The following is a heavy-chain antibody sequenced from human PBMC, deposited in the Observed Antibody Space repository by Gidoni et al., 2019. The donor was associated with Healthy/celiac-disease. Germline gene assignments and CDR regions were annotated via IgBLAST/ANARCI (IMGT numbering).Heavy chain of an antibody. D-gene: IGHD2-2*01. CDR2: ISYDGSNK. CDR1: GFTFSSYA. J-gene: IGHJ6*03. CDR3: ARGERYCSSTSCLYYMDV. Sequence: QVQLVESGGGVVQPGRSLRLSCAASGFTFSSYAMHWVRQAPGKGLEWVAVISYDGSNKYYADSGKGRFTISRDNSKNTLYLQMNSLRAEDTAVYYCARGERYCSSTSCLYYMDVWGKGTTVTVSS. V-gene: IGHV3-30-3*01.